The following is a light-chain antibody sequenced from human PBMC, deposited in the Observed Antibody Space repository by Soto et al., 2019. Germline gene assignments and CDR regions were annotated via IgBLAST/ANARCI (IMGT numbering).Light chain of an antibody. J-gene: IGLJ2*01. CDR1: MRDVGAYNL. CDR3: SSYTSKSSLI. Sequence: QSALTQPASVSGSPGQSITISCAGTMRDVGAYNLVSWYQQHPGRAPQLIIYEVRNRPSGISFRFSGSKSGNTASLTISGLQAEDEADYYFSSYTSKSSLIFGGGTKLTVL. CDR2: EVR. V-gene: IGLV2-14*01.